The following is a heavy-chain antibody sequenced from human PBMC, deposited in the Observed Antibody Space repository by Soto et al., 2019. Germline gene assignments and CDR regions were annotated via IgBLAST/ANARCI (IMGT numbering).Heavy chain of an antibody. D-gene: IGHD3-10*01. J-gene: IGHJ4*02. CDR1: GFTISSYC. CDR2: ISNGGSEI. V-gene: IGHV3-7*01. CDR3: ARSPNGYGSGSYSNIPVSVFDY. Sequence: GGSLRLPCAASGFTISSYCMSWVRQAPGKGLEWVANISNGGSEIDYADSVKGRFTISRDNAKNSLYLQMNSLRAEDTAVYYCARSPNGYGSGSYSNIPVSVFDYWGQGTLVTVSS.